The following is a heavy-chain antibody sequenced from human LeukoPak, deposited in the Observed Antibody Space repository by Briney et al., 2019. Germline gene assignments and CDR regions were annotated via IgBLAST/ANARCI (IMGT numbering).Heavy chain of an antibody. Sequence: GESLKISCKGSGYSFTSYWIGWVRQMPGKGLEWMGIIYPGDSDTRYSPSFQGQVTISADKSISTAYLQWSSLKASGTAMYYCARPILTGSDAFDIWGQGTMVTVSS. D-gene: IGHD3-9*01. J-gene: IGHJ3*02. CDR1: GYSFTSYW. CDR2: IYPGDSDT. V-gene: IGHV5-51*01. CDR3: ARPILTGSDAFDI.